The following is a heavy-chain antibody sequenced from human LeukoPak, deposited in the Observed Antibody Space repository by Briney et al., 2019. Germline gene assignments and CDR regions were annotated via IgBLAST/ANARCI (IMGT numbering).Heavy chain of an antibody. CDR3: ARQNAYYYYTDV. Sequence: NLSLNCTGSGASISSGGYYWTSIGQHPGKGLEWIGNIYYSRTTYYNPSLKSRVTTSLDTSKNQCSLKMSSATAWDTAVYYCARQNAYYYYTDVWAKGTKVTVSS. V-gene: IGHV4-31*03. J-gene: IGHJ6*03. CDR2: IYYSRTT. CDR1: GASISSGGYY.